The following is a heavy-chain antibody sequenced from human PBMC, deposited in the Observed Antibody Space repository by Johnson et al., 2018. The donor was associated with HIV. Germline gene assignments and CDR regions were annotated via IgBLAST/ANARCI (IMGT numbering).Heavy chain of an antibody. CDR3: ARDAGGGRIVVDYDAFDI. V-gene: IGHV3-74*01. CDR2: INSDGSST. CDR1: GFTFSSYW. D-gene: IGHD3-22*01. Sequence: VQLVESGGGLVQPGGSLRLSCAASGFTFSSYWMHWVRQAPGKGLVWVSRINSDGSSTSYADSVKGRFTISRDNAKNTRDLQMNSLRAEDTAVYYCARDAGGGRIVVDYDAFDIWGQGTMVTVSS. J-gene: IGHJ3*02.